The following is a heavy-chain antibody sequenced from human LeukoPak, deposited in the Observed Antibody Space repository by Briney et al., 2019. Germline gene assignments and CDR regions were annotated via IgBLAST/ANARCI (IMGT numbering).Heavy chain of an antibody. CDR2: ISSTSTYI. J-gene: IGHJ4*02. Sequence: GGSLRLSCAASGFIFSRYTMNWVRQAPGKGLEWVSSISSTSTYIYYADSVKGRFTVSRDNAKKSLYLQMNSLRADDTAVYYCTRDEDEELVRDYWGQGTLGTVSS. D-gene: IGHD6-13*01. V-gene: IGHV3-21*01. CDR3: TRDEDEELVRDY. CDR1: GFIFSRYT.